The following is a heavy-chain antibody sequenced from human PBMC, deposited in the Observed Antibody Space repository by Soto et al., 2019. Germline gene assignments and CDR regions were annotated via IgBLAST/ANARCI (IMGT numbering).Heavy chain of an antibody. V-gene: IGHV4-39*01. J-gene: IGHJ2*01. Sequence: SETLSLTCTVSGGSISSSSYYWGWIRQPPGKGLEWIGSIYYSGSTYYNPSLKSRVTISVDTSKNQFSLKLSSVTAADTAVYYCARRGEDFWSGYYTNWYFDLWGRGTLVTXSS. CDR1: GGSISSSSYY. CDR3: ARRGEDFWSGYYTNWYFDL. CDR2: IYYSGST. D-gene: IGHD3-3*01.